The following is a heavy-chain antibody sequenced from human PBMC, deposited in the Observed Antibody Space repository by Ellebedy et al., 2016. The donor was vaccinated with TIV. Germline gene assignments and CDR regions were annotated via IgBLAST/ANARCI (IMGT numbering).Heavy chain of an antibody. CDR3: ARERGGDDYSDFSGGFDI. J-gene: IGHJ3*02. Sequence: AASVKVSCKASNYTFSTYAIHWVRQAPGQGLEWMGWISDYNGNKTSAQKLQDRLTLTTDTATSPAYMELRSLTSDDPAVYFCARERGGDDYSDFSGGFDIWGQGTLVSVSS. D-gene: IGHD4-11*01. V-gene: IGHV1-18*01. CDR2: ISDYNGNK. CDR1: NYTFSTYA.